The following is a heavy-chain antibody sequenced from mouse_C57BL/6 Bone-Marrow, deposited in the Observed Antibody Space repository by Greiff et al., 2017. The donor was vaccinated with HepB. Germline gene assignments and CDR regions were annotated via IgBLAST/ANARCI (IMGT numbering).Heavy chain of an antibody. J-gene: IGHJ2*01. D-gene: IGHD1-1*02. CDR1: GYTFTSYW. CDR3: ARWKGGPYYFDY. CDR2: IDPSDSYT. Sequence: VQLQQPGAELVMPGASVKLSCKASGYTFTSYWMHWVKQRPGQGLEWIGEIDPSDSYTNYNQKFKGKSTLTVDKSSSTAYMQLSSLTSEDSAVYYCARWKGGPYYFDYWGQGTTLTVSS. V-gene: IGHV1-69*01.